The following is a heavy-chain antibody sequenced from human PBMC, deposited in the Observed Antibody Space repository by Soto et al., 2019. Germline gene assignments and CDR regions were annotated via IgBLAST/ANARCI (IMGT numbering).Heavy chain of an antibody. D-gene: IGHD3-10*01. CDR2: ISGSGGST. CDR3: AKAPTDMVRGVRIPPRVFDY. CDR1: GFTFSSYA. V-gene: IGHV3-23*01. J-gene: IGHJ4*02. Sequence: PGGSLRLSCAASGFTFSSYAMSWVRQAPGKGLEWVSAISGSGGSTYYADSVKGRFTISRDNSKNTLYLQMNSLRAEDTAVYYCAKAPTDMVRGVRIPPRVFDYWGQGTLVTVSS.